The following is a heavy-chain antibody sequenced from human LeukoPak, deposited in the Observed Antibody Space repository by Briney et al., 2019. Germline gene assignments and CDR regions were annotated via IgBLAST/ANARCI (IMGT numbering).Heavy chain of an antibody. CDR1: GYTFTSSD. J-gene: IGHJ4*02. CDR2: MNPNSGKT. Sequence: ASVKVSCRASGYTFTSSDINWVRQAPGQGLEWMGWMNPNSGKTGSARKFQGRVAMTKNISISTAYIEVSSLGYEDTATYYCARGRPGLASAGTYDFWGQGTLITVSS. CDR3: ARGRPGLASAGTYDF. V-gene: IGHV1-8*01. D-gene: IGHD6-13*01.